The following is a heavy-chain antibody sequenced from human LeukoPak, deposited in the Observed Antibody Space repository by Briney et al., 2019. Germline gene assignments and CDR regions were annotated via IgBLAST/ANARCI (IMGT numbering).Heavy chain of an antibody. CDR1: GFTFDDYV. CDR2: ISWNSGSI. J-gene: IGHJ6*02. CDR3: AKGYSSGPSSMDV. D-gene: IGHD6-19*01. Sequence: PGGSLRLSCAASGFTFDDYVMHWVRQAPGKGLEWFSGISWNSGSIGYADSVKGRFTISRDNAKNSLYLQMNSLRAEDTALYYCAKGYSSGPSSMDVWGQGTTVTVSS. V-gene: IGHV3-9*01.